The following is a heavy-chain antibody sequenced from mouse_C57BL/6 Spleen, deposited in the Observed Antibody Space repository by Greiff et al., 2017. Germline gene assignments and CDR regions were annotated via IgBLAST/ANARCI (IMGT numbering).Heavy chain of an antibody. CDR3: ARYGPSRAMDY. J-gene: IGHJ4*01. V-gene: IGHV1-85*01. D-gene: IGHD1-2*01. CDR2: IYPRDGST. CDR1: GYTFTSYD. Sequence: VKVVESGPELVKPGASVKLSCKASGYTFTSYDINWVKQRPGQGLEWIGWIYPRDGSTKYNEKFKGKATLTVDTSSSTAYMELHSLTSEDSAVYFCARYGPSRAMDYWGQGTSVTVSS.